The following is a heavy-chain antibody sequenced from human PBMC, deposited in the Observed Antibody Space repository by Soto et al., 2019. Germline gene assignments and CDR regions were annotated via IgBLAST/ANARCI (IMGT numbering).Heavy chain of an antibody. D-gene: IGHD1-1*01. CDR2: IYYSGST. Sequence: QVQLQESGPGLVKPSQTLSLTCTVSGGSISSGGYYWSWIRQHPGKGLEWIGYIYYSGSTYYNPSLKSRVTITVDPSKNQFSLKLSSVTAADTAVYYCARLTWNRWFDPWGQGTLVTVSS. V-gene: IGHV4-31*03. CDR1: GGSISSGGYY. CDR3: ARLTWNRWFDP. J-gene: IGHJ5*02.